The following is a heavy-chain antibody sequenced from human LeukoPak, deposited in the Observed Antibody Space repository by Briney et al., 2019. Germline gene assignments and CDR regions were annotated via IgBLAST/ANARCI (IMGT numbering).Heavy chain of an antibody. CDR3: AKDVSDCGGDCYSDY. CDR2: MNPNSGNT. CDR1: GYTFTSYD. Sequence: ASVKVSCKASGYTFTSYDINWVRQAPGQGLEWMGWMNPNSGNTGYAQKFQGRGTMTRNTSISTAYMELSSLRSEDTAVYYCAKDVSDCGGDCYSDYWGQGTLVTVS. J-gene: IGHJ4*02. V-gene: IGHV1-8*01. D-gene: IGHD2-21*02.